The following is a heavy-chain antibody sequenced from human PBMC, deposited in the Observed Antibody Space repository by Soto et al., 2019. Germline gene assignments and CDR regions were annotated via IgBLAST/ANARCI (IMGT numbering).Heavy chain of an antibody. CDR1: GASISGYH. CDR3: ARGFAIDWYTYYFDY. V-gene: IGHV4-59*08. CDR2: ISYSGAT. Sequence: QVQLQESGPGLVKPSETLSLTCTVSGASISGYHWSWIRQSPGKGLECLGYISYSGATNYNPSLKSGVTMSIDTSKNQFSLQLNSVTAADTAVYYCARGFAIDWYTYYFDYWGQGPLVTVSS. D-gene: IGHD3-9*01. J-gene: IGHJ4*02.